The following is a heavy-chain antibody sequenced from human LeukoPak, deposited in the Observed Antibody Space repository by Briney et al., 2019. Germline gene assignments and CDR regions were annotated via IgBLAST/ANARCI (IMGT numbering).Heavy chain of an antibody. V-gene: IGHV4-34*01. CDR3: ASTFGELYKNNWFDP. CDR2: INHSGST. Sequence: SETLSLTCAVYGGSFSGYYWSWIRQPPGKGLEWIGEINHSGSTNYNPSLKSRVTISVDTSKNQFSLKLSSVTAADTAVYYCASTFGELYKNNWFDPWGQGTLVTVSS. CDR1: GGSFSGYY. J-gene: IGHJ5*02. D-gene: IGHD3-10*01.